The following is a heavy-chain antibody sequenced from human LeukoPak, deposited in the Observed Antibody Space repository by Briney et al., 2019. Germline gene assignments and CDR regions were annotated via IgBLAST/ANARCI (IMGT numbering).Heavy chain of an antibody. V-gene: IGHV3-30-3*01. CDR1: GFTFSSYA. D-gene: IGHD6-13*01. CDR2: ISYDGSNK. J-gene: IGHJ4*02. Sequence: TGGSLRLSCAASGFTFSSYAMHWVRQAPGKGLEWVAVISYDGSNKYYADSVKGRFTISRDNSKNTLYLQMNSLRAEDTAVYYCARENVAAAGTDFDYWGQGTLVIVSS. CDR3: ARENVAAAGTDFDY.